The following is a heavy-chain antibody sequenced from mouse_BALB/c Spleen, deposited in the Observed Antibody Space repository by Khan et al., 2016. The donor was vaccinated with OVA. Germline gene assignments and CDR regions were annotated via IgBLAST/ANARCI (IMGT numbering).Heavy chain of an antibody. D-gene: IGHD3-3*01. CDR3: ARDAGRY. CDR1: GYTFTEYT. J-gene: IGHJ4*01. CDR2: INPKNGVT. V-gene: IGHV1-18*01. Sequence: VQLQQSGPELVKPGASVKISCKTSGYTFTEYTLHWVKQSHGQSLEWIGVINPKNGVTSYNQKFKGKATLTVDKSSSTAYMEVRSLTSEDSAVYYCARDAGRYWGQGTSVTVSS.